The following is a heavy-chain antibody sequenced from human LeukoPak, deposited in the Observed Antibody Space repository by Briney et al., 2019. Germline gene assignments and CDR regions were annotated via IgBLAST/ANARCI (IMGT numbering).Heavy chain of an antibody. CDR2: ISYDGSNK. Sequence: GGSLRLSCAASGFTFSSYAMHWVRQAPGKGLEWVAVISYDGSNKYYADSVKGRFTISRDNAKNTLYLQMNSLRAEDTAVYYCARGRWELIWGQGTMVTVSS. V-gene: IGHV3-30-3*01. CDR3: ARGRWELI. J-gene: IGHJ3*02. CDR1: GFTFSSYA. D-gene: IGHD1-26*01.